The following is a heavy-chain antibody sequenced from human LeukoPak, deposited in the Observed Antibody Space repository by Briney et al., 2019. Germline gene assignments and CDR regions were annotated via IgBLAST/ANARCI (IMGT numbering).Heavy chain of an antibody. CDR2: ISGSGGST. D-gene: IGHD3-10*01. CDR1: GFTFSDHY. J-gene: IGHJ6*03. Sequence: PGGSLRLSCAASGFTFSDHYMDWVRQAPGKGLEWVSAISGSGGSTYYADSVKGRFTISRDNSKNTLYLQMNSLRAEDTAVYYCAKNLYYYGSGSYYPPVAYYYYMDVWGKGTTVTVSS. V-gene: IGHV3-23*01. CDR3: AKNLYYYGSGSYYPPVAYYYYMDV.